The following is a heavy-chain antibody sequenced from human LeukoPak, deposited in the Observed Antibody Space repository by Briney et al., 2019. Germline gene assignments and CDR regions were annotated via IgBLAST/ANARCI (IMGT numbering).Heavy chain of an antibody. CDR2: ISSSSSAI. J-gene: IGHJ4*02. V-gene: IGHV3-48*04. Sequence: GGSLRLSCAASGFTFSSYSIDWVRQAPGKGLEWLSYISSSSSAIYYADSVKGRFTISRDNAKNSVYLQMNSLRAEDTAVYYCARVWSSGYTKDYWGQGTLVTVSS. D-gene: IGHD3-22*01. CDR1: GFTFSSYS. CDR3: ARVWSSGYTKDY.